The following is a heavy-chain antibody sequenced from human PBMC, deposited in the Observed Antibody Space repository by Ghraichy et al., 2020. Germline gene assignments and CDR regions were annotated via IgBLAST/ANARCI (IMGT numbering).Heavy chain of an antibody. V-gene: IGHV1-2*06. D-gene: IGHD6-6*01. CDR2: INPNSGGT. CDR3: ARDRSIAARPGWFDP. J-gene: IGHJ5*02. CDR1: GYTFTGYY. Sequence: ASVKVSCKASGYTFTGYYMHWVRQAPGPGLEWMGRINPNSGGTNYAQKFQGRVTMTRDTSISTAYMELSRLRSDDTAVYYCARDRSIAARPGWFDPWGQGTLVTVSS.